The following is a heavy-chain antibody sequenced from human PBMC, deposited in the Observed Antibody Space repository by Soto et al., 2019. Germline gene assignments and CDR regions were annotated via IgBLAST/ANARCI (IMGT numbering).Heavy chain of an antibody. J-gene: IGHJ4*02. CDR2: IFSNDEK. V-gene: IGHV2-26*01. CDR3: ARIQRISMILVPKPYFDY. Sequence: SGPTLVNPTETLTLTCTVSGFSLSNPRMGVSWIRQPPGKALEWLAHIFSNDEKSYSTSLKSRLTISRDSSKSQVVLTMTNMDPVDTATYYCARIQRISMILVPKPYFDYWGQGALVTVSS. CDR1: GFSLSNPRMG. D-gene: IGHD3-22*01.